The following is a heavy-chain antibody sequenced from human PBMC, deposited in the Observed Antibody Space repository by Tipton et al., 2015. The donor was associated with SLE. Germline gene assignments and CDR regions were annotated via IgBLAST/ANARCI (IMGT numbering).Heavy chain of an antibody. V-gene: IGHV4-31*03. Sequence: TLSLTCSVSGGSLSSGGFYWSGIRQQPRKGLEWIGYIHYSGDTYYGPSLKCRGSISVDKSKNQFSLKFTSVTAADTAEYYCCSSDYGNYVAYWGPGTQVTVSS. CDR3: CSSDYGNYVAY. D-gene: IGHD4-17*01. CDR1: GGSLSSGGFY. J-gene: IGHJ4*02. CDR2: IHYSGDT.